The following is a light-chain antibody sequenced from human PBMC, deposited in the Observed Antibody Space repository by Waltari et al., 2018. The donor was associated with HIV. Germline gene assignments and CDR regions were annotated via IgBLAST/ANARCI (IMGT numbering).Light chain of an antibody. CDR2: RVS. CDR1: HSDIGTFDF. Sequence: QSALAQPASMSGSPGQSVTISCAGSHSDIGTFDFVSWYQQLPGNARKLLIYRVSFRPSRVRGRVSASESANTASLTISDRQTEDEAHYYCSSYTITNTWVFGGGTLLTVL. CDR3: SSYTITNTWV. V-gene: IGLV2-14*01. J-gene: IGLJ3*02.